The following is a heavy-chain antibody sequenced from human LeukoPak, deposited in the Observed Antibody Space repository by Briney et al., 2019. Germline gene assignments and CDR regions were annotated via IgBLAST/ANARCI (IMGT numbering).Heavy chain of an antibody. CDR2: IYPGDSDT. D-gene: IGHD1-26*01. CDR1: GYSFTTYW. Sequence: GESLKISCKASGYSFTTYWIGWVRQMPGKGLEWRGIIYPGDSDTRYSTSFQGQVTISADKSITTAYLQWSSLKASDTAMYYCARGGLVGSTKNYFDYWGQGTLVSVSS. J-gene: IGHJ4*02. CDR3: ARGGLVGSTKNYFDY. V-gene: IGHV5-51*01.